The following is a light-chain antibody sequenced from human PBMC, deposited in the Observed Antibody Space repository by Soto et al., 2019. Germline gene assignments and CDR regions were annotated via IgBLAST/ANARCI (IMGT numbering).Light chain of an antibody. J-gene: IGLJ1*01. Sequence: QSVLTQPASVSGSPGQSITISCTGTSSDVGGYNYVSWYQQYPGKAPKLMIYDVSNRPSGVSNRFSGSKSGNTASLTISGLQAEDEADYYCSSYTISNTLVFGSGTTVTVL. CDR1: SSDVGGYNY. CDR3: SSYTISNTLV. CDR2: DVS. V-gene: IGLV2-14*01.